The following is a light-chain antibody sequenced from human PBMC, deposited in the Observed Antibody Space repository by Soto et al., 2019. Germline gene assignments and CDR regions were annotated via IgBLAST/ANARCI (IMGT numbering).Light chain of an antibody. Sequence: QMTQSPSSLFASVGDRVTITCRASQSISSHLNWYQQKVGQTPRLLIYAASTLQSEVPPRFSGSGSGTAFTLTISGLQREDFATYYCHQSHSAPLTFGGGTKIQI. V-gene: IGKV1-39*01. CDR3: HQSHSAPLT. J-gene: IGKJ4*01. CDR2: AAS. CDR1: QSISSH.